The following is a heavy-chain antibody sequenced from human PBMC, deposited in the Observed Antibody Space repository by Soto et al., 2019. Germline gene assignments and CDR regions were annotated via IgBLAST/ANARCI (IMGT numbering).Heavy chain of an antibody. J-gene: IGHJ6*02. Sequence: QVQLVQSGAEVKKPGSSVKVSCKASGGTFSSYVINWVRQAPGEGLEWMGGIIPIFGTTNYAQKFQGRAKSTADEAARKAYMDRRGLRSEETAGNYGGRGGVVVDLRVKYDYGLDAWGQGTTVTVSS. CDR1: GGTFSSYV. CDR3: GRGGVVVDLRVKYDYGLDA. CDR2: IIPIFGTT. D-gene: IGHD2-15*01. V-gene: IGHV1-69*12.